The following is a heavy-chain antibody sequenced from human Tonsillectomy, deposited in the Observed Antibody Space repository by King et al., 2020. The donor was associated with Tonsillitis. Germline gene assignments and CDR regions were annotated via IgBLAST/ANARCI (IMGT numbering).Heavy chain of an antibody. CDR2: ITPLFGTV. V-gene: IGHV1-69*01. Sequence: VQLVESGAEVKKPGSSVKVSCKASGGTFNSYTISWVRQAPGQGLEWMGGITPLFGTVNYAQKFQGRVTITADESTSIAYMELSSLRSEDTAVYYCARDPAAVVEGAYYYYGMDVWGQGTTVTVSS. D-gene: IGHD2-21*01. CDR1: GGTFNSYT. CDR3: ARDPAAVVEGAYYYYGMDV. J-gene: IGHJ6*02.